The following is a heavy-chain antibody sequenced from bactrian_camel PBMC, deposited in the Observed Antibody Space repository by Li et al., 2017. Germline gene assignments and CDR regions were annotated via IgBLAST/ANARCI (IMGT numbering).Heavy chain of an antibody. V-gene: IGHV3-1*01. CDR2: SSGGT. J-gene: IGHJ7*01. Sequence: DVQLVESGGGLVQPGGSLSLSCAASGFAFNEYAIHWVRQAPGKGLEWVSASSGGTLYADSVKGRFIISRDNAKRTMYLQMTSLKTEDTAMFYCTRHVGWWAMDNWGQGTQVTVS. CDR1: GFAFNEYA. D-gene: IGHD7*01.